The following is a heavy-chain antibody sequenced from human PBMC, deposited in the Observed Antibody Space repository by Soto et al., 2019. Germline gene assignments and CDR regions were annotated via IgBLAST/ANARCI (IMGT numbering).Heavy chain of an antibody. CDR2: ISSSSSYI. J-gene: IGHJ6*03. CDR1: GFTFSSYS. D-gene: IGHD5-12*01. CDR3: ARDGSGYDYGSYYYYYMDV. Sequence: GGSLRLSCAASGFTFSSYSMNWVRQAPGKGLEWVSSISSSSSYIYYADSVKGRFTISRDNAKNSLYLQMNSLRAEDTAVYYCARDGSGYDYGSYYYYYMDVWGKGTTVTVSS. V-gene: IGHV3-21*01.